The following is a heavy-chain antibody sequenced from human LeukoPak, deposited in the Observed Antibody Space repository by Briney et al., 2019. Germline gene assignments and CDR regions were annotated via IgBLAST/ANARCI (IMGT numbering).Heavy chain of an antibody. V-gene: IGHV1-8*01. CDR2: LNPSNGNT. CDR3: ASGRFYDWLLSH. Sequence: ASVRVSCKASGYTFTTYDINWMRQAPGQGLEWMGRLNPSNGNTDYAQNFRGRFTMTKDNSRNTAYMELDSLRSEDTAVYYCASGRFYDWLLSHWGQGTLVTVSS. D-gene: IGHD3-9*01. CDR1: GYTFTTYD. J-gene: IGHJ4*02.